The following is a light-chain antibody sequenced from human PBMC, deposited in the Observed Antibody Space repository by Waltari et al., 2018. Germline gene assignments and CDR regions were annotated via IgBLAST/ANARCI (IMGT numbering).Light chain of an antibody. J-gene: IGKJ4*01. V-gene: IGKV3-15*01. Sequence: EIVVTQSPATLSVSPGERVTLSSMASQNVGTSLAWYQQKPGQTPRLLIFGAYSRASGVPARFSGRGSGTDFTLAISSLQAEDFAVYYCQQYEDWPRHSFGGGTKVQIE. CDR2: GAY. CDR3: QQYEDWPRHS. CDR1: QNVGTS.